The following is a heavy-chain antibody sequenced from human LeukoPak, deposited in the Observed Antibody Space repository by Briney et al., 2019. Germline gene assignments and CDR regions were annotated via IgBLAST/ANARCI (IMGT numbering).Heavy chain of an antibody. CDR3: ARDGYGSGSYYKSWFDP. V-gene: IGHV4-4*07. CDR2: IYTSGST. Sequence: SETLSLTCPVSGGSISSYYWSWIRQPAGKGLEWIGRIYTSGSTNYNPSLKSRVTMSVDTSKNQFSLKLTSVTAADTAVYYCARDGYGSGSYYKSWFDPWGQGTLVTVSS. CDR1: GGSISSYY. D-gene: IGHD3-10*01. J-gene: IGHJ5*02.